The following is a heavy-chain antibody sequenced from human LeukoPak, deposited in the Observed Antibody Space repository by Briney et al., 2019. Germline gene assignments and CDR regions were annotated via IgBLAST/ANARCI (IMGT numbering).Heavy chain of an antibody. V-gene: IGHV3-30-3*01. Sequence: GGSLRLSCAASGFTFSSYAVHWVRQAPGKGLEWVAVISYDGSNKYYADSVKGRFTISRDNSKNTLYLQMNSLRAEDTAVYYCARGRGDGIVVVPGYPTPHPHQYFQHWGQGTLVTVSS. CDR2: ISYDGSNK. J-gene: IGHJ1*01. CDR3: ARGRGDGIVVVPGYPTPHPHQYFQH. D-gene: IGHD2-2*01. CDR1: GFTFSSYA.